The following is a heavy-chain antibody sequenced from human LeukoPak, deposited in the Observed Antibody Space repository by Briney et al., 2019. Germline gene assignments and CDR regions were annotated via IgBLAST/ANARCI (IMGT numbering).Heavy chain of an antibody. Sequence: PGGSLRLSCAASGSTFSSYAMGWVRQAPGKGLEWVSDISGSGGSTYYAGSVKGRFTISRDNSESTLYLQMNSLRAEDTAVYYCAKARVPSGDGYYSDWGQGTLVTVSS. J-gene: IGHJ4*02. CDR3: AKARVPSGDGYYSD. CDR2: ISGSGGST. CDR1: GSTFSSYA. V-gene: IGHV3-23*01. D-gene: IGHD3-22*01.